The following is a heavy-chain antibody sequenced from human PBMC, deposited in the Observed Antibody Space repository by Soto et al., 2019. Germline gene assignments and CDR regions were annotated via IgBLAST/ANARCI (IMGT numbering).Heavy chain of an antibody. D-gene: IGHD3-22*01. V-gene: IGHV4-4*07. J-gene: IGHJ5*02. CDR3: ARSAFYADSTGSYHVFDP. CDR2: IFASGST. CDR1: GGSISNDR. Sequence: SETLSLTCTVSGGSISNDRWSWVRQPAGKGLEWIGRIFASGSTYTNPSLGGRVAISVDTSKNEFFLKLTSVTAADTAVYFCARSAFYADSTGSYHVFDPWGQGTLVTVSS.